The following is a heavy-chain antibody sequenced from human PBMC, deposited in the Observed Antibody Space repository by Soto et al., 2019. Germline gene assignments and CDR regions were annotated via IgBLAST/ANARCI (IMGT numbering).Heavy chain of an antibody. CDR2: VYYTGDT. CDR3: VRQGIDYLHGLVDV. J-gene: IGHJ6*02. CDR1: SGLDSSHN. Sequence: QVELQQSGPGLVKPSGTLSLTCTVSSGLDSSHNWGWIRQPPGRGLEWIGYVYYTGDTSYNPSLKSRATISAATSTKIISLTLSSVTAADTAVYYCVRQGIDYLHGLVDVWGQGTTVSVSS. V-gene: IGHV4-59*08. D-gene: IGHD1-26*01.